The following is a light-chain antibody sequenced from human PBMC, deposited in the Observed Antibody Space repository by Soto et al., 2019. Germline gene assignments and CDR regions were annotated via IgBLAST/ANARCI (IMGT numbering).Light chain of an antibody. CDR3: QQYGSSLYT. CDR1: QSVSSSY. Sequence: EIVLTQSPGTLSLSPGERATLSCRASQSVSSSYLAWYQQKPGQAPRLLIYGASSRATGIPDRFSGSGSGTXXXXXXXXXXXXDFAVYYCQQYGSSLYTFGQGTKLEIK. J-gene: IGKJ2*01. CDR2: GAS. V-gene: IGKV3-20*01.